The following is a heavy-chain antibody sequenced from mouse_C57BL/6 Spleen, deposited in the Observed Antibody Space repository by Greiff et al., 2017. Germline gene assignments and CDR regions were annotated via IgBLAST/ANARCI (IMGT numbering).Heavy chain of an antibody. J-gene: IGHJ3*01. D-gene: IGHD2-2*01. CDR1: GFNIKDYY. CDR2: IDPEDGET. CDR3: APYGYDPSFAY. V-gene: IGHV14-2*01. Sequence: VQLQQSGAELVKPGASVKLSCTASGFNIKDYYMHWVKQRTEQGLEWIGRIDPEDGETKYAPQFQGKATITADTASNTAYLQLSSLTSEDTAVYYCAPYGYDPSFAYWGQGTLVTVSA.